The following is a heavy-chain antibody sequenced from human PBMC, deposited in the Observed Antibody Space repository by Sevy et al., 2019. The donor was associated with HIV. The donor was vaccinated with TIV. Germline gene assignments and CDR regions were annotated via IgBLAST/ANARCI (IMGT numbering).Heavy chain of an antibody. CDR1: DGSISSYY. Sequence: SETLSLTCTVSDGSISSYYWSWIRQPPGKGLEWIGYIYYSGSTNYNPSLKSRVTISVDTSKNQFSLKLSSVTAADTAVYYCARDNYCSGGSCYSGDWFDPWGQGTLVTVSS. CDR2: IYYSGST. J-gene: IGHJ5*02. V-gene: IGHV4-59*01. D-gene: IGHD2-15*01. CDR3: ARDNYCSGGSCYSGDWFDP.